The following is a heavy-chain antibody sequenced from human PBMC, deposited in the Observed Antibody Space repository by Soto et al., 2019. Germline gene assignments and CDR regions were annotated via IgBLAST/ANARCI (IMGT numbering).Heavy chain of an antibody. CDR2: IGGGDHDR. Sequence: EVQLLESGGGLVQPGGSLRLSCAASGFTFSIFAMSWVRQAPGKGLEWVSSIGGGDHDRYYTDSVRGRFTISRDNSKNTVFLQMNRLRAEDTAIYYCVKDRMDHNSVWDPFDIWGQGTMVTVSS. CDR3: VKDRMDHNSVWDPFDI. CDR1: GFTFSIFA. D-gene: IGHD1-20*01. V-gene: IGHV3-23*01. J-gene: IGHJ3*02.